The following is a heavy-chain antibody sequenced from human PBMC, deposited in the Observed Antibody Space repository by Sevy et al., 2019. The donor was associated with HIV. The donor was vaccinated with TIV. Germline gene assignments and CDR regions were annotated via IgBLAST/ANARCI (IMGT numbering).Heavy chain of an antibody. D-gene: IGHD3-22*01. CDR3: AKDVVGGYYDSSGYSDH. CDR1: GFTFTEFV. Sequence: GGSLRLSCAASGFTFTEFVMSRVRQSPGKGLEWVSTINSGGGSTYYADSVKGRFTISRDNSQNTLDLQMNSLRAEDTAVYYCAKDVVGGYYDSSGYSDHWGQGTLVTVSS. V-gene: IGHV3-23*01. J-gene: IGHJ4*02. CDR2: INSGGGST.